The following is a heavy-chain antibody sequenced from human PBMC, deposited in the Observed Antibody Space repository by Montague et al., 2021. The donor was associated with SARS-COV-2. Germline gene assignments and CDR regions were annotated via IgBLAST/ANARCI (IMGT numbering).Heavy chain of an antibody. J-gene: IGHJ4*02. D-gene: IGHD6-13*01. CDR2: IYTTGSS. CDR3: ARDVGWYSSSWFDY. Sequence: SETLSLTCAVSAGSIRDYYWSWIRQPAGKGLEWIGRIYTTGSSDXXPSLQSRVTMSVDTSKNQVSLRLMSVTAADTAVYYCARDVGWYSSSWFDYWGQGTLVTVSS. V-gene: IGHV4-4*07. CDR1: AGSIRDYY.